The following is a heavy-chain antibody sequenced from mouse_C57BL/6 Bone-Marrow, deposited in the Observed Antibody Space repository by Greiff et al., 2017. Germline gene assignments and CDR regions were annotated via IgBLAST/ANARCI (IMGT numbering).Heavy chain of an antibody. J-gene: IGHJ3*01. CDR1: GYAFTNYL. Sequence: LPRPGTSVKVSCKASGYAFTNYLIEWVKQRPGQGLEWIGVINPGSGGTNYNEKFKGKATLTADKSSSTAYMQLSSLTSEDSAVYFCARSFAYWGQGTLVTVSA. V-gene: IGHV1-54*01. CDR2: INPGSGGT. CDR3: ARSFAY.